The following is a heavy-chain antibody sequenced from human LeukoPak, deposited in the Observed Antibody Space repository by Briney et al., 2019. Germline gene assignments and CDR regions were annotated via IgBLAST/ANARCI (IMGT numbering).Heavy chain of an antibody. CDR2: ITAYNGNR. V-gene: IGHV1-18*01. Sequence: ASVKVSCKTSGYTFSNYGISWVRQAHGQGLEGMGWITAYNGNRLYAQGFQGRITLTTDTSTSTSYMELRSLEYDDTAIYYCARDNDKVVDHWGQGTLVTVSS. J-gene: IGHJ4*01. CDR3: ARDNDKVVDH. D-gene: IGHD1-1*01. CDR1: GYTFSNYG.